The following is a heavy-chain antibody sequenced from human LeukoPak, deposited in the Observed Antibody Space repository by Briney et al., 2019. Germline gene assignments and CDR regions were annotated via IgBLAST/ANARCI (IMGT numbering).Heavy chain of an antibody. CDR3: ARGPFYGDYVGDYYYYGMDV. V-gene: IGHV4-34*01. J-gene: IGHJ6*02. CDR1: GGSFSGYY. Sequence: SETLSLTCAVYGGSFSGYYWSWIRQPPGKGLEWIGEINHSGSTNYNPSLKSRVTISVDTSKNQFSLKLSSVTAADTAVYYCARGPFYGDYVGDYYYYGMDVWGQGTTVTVSS. CDR2: INHSGST. D-gene: IGHD4-17*01.